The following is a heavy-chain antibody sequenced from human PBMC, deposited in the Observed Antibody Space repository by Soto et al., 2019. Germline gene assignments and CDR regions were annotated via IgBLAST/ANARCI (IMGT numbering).Heavy chain of an antibody. CDR2: INPNSGGT. D-gene: IGHD2-2*02. CDR1: GYTFTGYY. J-gene: IGHJ4*02. Sequence: ASVKVSCKASGYTFTGYYMHWVRQAPGQGLEWMGWINPNSGGTHYAQKFQGRVTMTRDTSISTAYMELSRLRSDDTAVYYCARVLRSERPKVVPASIPGWQLPPAYWGQGTLVTVSS. V-gene: IGHV1-2*02. CDR3: ARVLRSERPKVVPASIPGWQLPPAY.